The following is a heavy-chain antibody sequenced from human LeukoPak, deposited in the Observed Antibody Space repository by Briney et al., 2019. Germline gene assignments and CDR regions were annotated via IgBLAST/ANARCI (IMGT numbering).Heavy chain of an antibody. J-gene: IGHJ4*02. CDR3: ARAREEGGYYDAYFDY. D-gene: IGHD3-3*01. V-gene: IGHV3-66*01. Sequence: PGGSLRLSCAASGFTVSNNYMSWVRQAPGKGLEWVSVIYSGGSTYYAHSVKGRSTISRDNSKNTLSLQMNSLRAEDTAVYYCARAREEGGYYDAYFDYWGQGTLVTVSS. CDR2: IYSGGST. CDR1: GFTVSNNY.